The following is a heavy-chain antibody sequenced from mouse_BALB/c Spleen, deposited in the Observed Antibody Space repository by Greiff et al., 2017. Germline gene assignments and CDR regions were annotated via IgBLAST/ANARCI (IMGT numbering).Heavy chain of an antibody. CDR3: ARGLLGAMDY. D-gene: IGHD2-3*01. Sequence: VKVVESGAELAKPGASVKMSCKASGYTFTSYWMHWVKQRPGQGLEWIGYINPSTGYTEYNQKFKDKATLTADKSSSTAYMQLSSLTSEDSAVYYCARGLLGAMDYWGQGTSVTVSS. J-gene: IGHJ4*01. CDR2: INPSTGYT. CDR1: GYTFTSYW. V-gene: IGHV1-7*01.